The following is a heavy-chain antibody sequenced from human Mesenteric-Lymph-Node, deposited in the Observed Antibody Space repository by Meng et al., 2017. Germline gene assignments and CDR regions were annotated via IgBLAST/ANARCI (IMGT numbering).Heavy chain of an antibody. CDR2: MYYSGNT. Sequence: GSLRLSCIVSGGSISSSYWTWIRQHPGKGLEWIGYMYYSGNTNYNPSLKSRVTMSLDTSKNPFSLNLASVTATDTAMYYCARRYSYNYYFEQWGQGALVTVSS. J-gene: IGHJ4*02. CDR1: GGSISSSY. D-gene: IGHD5-18*01. CDR3: ARRYSYNYYFEQ. V-gene: IGHV4-59*01.